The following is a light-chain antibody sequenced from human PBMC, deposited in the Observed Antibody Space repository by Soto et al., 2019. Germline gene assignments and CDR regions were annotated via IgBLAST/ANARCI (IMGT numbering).Light chain of an antibody. Sequence: QSALTQPRSVSGSPGQSVTISCTGTSSDVGAYDRVSWYQQHPGKAPKVIISDVNKRPSGVPDRFSGSKSGSTASLTISGLQAEDEADYYCCSYAGSYTDVFGTGTKVTVL. J-gene: IGLJ1*01. CDR1: SSDVGAYDR. V-gene: IGLV2-11*01. CDR3: CSYAGSYTDV. CDR2: DVN.